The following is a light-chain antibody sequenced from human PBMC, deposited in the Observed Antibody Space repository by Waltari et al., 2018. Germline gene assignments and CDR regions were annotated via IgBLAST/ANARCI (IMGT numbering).Light chain of an antibody. CDR2: LGS. V-gene: IGKV2-28*01. CDR3: MQALQTPYA. Sequence: DIVMTQSPLSLSVTPVEPASISCRSSQSLLHSNGYNYLDWYLQKPGQSPQLLIYLGSNRASGVPDRFSGSGSGTDFTLEISRVEAEDVGLYYCMQALQTPYAFGQGTKLEIK. CDR1: QSLLHSNGYNY. J-gene: IGKJ2*01.